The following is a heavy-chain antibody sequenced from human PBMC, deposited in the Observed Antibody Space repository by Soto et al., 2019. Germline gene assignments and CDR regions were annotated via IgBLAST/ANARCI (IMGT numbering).Heavy chain of an antibody. V-gene: IGHV4-59*01. J-gene: IGHJ6*02. CDR3: ARNRQYYDFWSGYGYYGMDV. CDR1: GGSISSYY. D-gene: IGHD3-3*01. CDR2: IYYSGST. Sequence: KPSETLSLTCTVSGGSISSYYCSWIRQPPGKGLEWIGYIYYSGSTNYNPSLKSRVTISVDTSKNQFSLKLSSVTAADTAVYYCARNRQYYDFWSGYGYYGMDVWGQGTTVTVSS.